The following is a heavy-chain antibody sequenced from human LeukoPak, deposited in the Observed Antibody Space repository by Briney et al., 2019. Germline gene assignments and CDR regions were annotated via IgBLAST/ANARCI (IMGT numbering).Heavy chain of an antibody. CDR3: AKGLPYSSGWLKWFDP. J-gene: IGHJ5*02. D-gene: IGHD6-19*01. V-gene: IGHV3-23*01. CDR2: ISNSGVNT. Sequence: PGGSLRLSCAASGFTFSTYGMSWVRQAPGMGLEWVSVISNSGVNTHYADSGKGRFTISRDNSKDTLHLQMNSLRAEDTAVYYCAKGLPYSSGWLKWFDPWGQGISVTVSS. CDR1: GFTFSTYG.